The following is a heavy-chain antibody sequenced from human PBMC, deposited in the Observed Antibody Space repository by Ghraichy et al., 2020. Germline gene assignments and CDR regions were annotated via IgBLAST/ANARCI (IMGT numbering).Heavy chain of an antibody. V-gene: IGHV4-4*02. CDR3: ARAPGRLTYYYGMDV. Sequence: GSLRLSCAVSGGSISSSNWWSWVRQPPGKGLEWIGEIYHSGSTNYNPSLKSRVTISVDKSKNQFSLKLSSVTAADTAVYYCARAPGRLTYYYGMDVWGQGTTVTVSS. D-gene: IGHD2-15*01. CDR2: IYHSGST. CDR1: GGSISSSNW. J-gene: IGHJ6*02.